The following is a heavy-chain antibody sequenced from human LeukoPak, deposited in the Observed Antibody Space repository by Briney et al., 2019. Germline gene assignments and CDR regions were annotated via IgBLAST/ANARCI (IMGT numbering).Heavy chain of an antibody. V-gene: IGHV3-23*01. CDR3: AKDRLKLVVITPIDY. CDR2: ISGSGGST. D-gene: IGHD3-22*01. Sequence: PGGSLRLSCVASGFTFSNYAMSWVRQAPGKGLEWVSAISGSGGSTYYADSVKGRFTISRDNSKNTLYLQMNSLRAEDTAVYYCAKDRLKLVVITPIDYWGQGTLVTVSS. CDR1: GFTFSNYA. J-gene: IGHJ4*02.